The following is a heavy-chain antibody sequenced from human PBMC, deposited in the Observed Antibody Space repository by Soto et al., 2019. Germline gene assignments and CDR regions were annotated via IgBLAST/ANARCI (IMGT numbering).Heavy chain of an antibody. D-gene: IGHD6-6*01. CDR2: IGTAGDT. J-gene: IGHJ5*02. Sequence: GGSLRLSCAASGFTFSSYDMHWVRQATGKGLEWVSAIGTAGDTYYPGSVKGRFTISRENAKHSLYLQMNSLRAEDTAVYYCAKDTLPPHKYSSSQRGWFDPWGQGTLVTVSS. CDR3: AKDTLPPHKYSSSQRGWFDP. V-gene: IGHV3-13*01. CDR1: GFTFSSYD.